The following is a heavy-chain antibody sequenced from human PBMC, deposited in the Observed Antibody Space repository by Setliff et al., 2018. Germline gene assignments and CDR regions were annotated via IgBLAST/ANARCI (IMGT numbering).Heavy chain of an antibody. CDR2: IYYTTNG. CDR3: ARALVGDRNGLFDS. CDR1: GDSISSGDDF. Sequence: SETLSLTCTVSGDSISSGDDFWSWIRQPPGKGLEWIGSIYYTTNGHYNPSLKSRVTMSVDTSKNHFSLELTSVTAADTAVYYCARALVGDRNGLFDSWGREHWSPSPQ. D-gene: IGHD6-19*01. V-gene: IGHV4-30-4*08. J-gene: IGHJ4*02.